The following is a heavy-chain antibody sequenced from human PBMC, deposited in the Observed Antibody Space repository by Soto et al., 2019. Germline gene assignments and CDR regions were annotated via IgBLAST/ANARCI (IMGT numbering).Heavy chain of an antibody. J-gene: IGHJ4*02. D-gene: IGHD1-1*01. V-gene: IGHV1-2*02. CDR3: AREPATAKPEGVDF. Sequence: ASVKVSCKASGYTFSDYYIHGVRQAPGQGLEWMGWINPNSGGTKYAPKFQGGVTMTRDTSITTAYMELSRLRSGDTAVYYCAREPATAKPEGVDFWGQGTLLTVSS. CDR2: INPNSGGT. CDR1: GYTFSDYY.